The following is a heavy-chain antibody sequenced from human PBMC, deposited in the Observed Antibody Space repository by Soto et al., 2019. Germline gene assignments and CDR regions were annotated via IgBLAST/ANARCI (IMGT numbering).Heavy chain of an antibody. V-gene: IGHV3-64*01. D-gene: IGHD2-2*01. CDR2: ISSNGGST. J-gene: IGHJ3*02. Sequence: PGGSLRLSCAASGFTFSSYAMHWVRQAPGKGLEYVSAISSNGGSTYYANSVKGRFTISRDNSKITLYLQMVSLRAEDMAVYYCASAVGYCSSTSCRQDAFEIWGQGTMVTVS. CDR3: ASAVGYCSSTSCRQDAFEI. CDR1: GFTFSSYA.